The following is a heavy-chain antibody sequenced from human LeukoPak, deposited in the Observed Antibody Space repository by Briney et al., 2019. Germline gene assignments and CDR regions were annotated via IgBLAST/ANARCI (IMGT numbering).Heavy chain of an antibody. D-gene: IGHD3-22*01. V-gene: IGHV3-30*02. CDR2: IRYDGSNK. Sequence: QAGGSLRLSCAASGFTFGSYGMHWVRQAPGKGLEWVAFIRYDGSNKYYADSVKGRFTISRDNSKNTLYLQMNSLRAEDTAVYYCAKTLAGGYHPPYFDYWGQGTLVTVSS. J-gene: IGHJ4*02. CDR3: AKTLAGGYHPPYFDY. CDR1: GFTFGSYG.